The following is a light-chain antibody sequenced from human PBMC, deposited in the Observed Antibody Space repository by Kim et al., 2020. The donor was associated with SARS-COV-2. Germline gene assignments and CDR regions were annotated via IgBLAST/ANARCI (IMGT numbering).Light chain of an antibody. Sequence: GNSVTITCRASQDIKNNVSWYQQKPGKVPKVLLYDASTLQSGVPSRFSGSGSGTDFTLTISSLQPEDVATYYCQRYNGALETFGQGTKVDIK. CDR2: DAS. V-gene: IGKV1-27*01. J-gene: IGKJ1*01. CDR3: QRYNGALET. CDR1: QDIKNN.